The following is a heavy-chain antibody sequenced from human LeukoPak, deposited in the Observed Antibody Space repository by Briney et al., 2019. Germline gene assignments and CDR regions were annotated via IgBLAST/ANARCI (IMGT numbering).Heavy chain of an antibody. CDR3: VRSGYNSGWRVDN. CDR1: GGSIRSSYYY. D-gene: IGHD6-19*01. CDR2: IYYSGNT. Sequence: SETLSLTCTVSGGSIRSSYYYWGWIRQPPGKGLEWIGSIYYSGNTYYNPSLKSRVTMSVDTSKNQFSLKLSSVTAADTAVYYCVRSGYNSGWRVDNWGQGILVTVSS. J-gene: IGHJ4*02. V-gene: IGHV4-39*01.